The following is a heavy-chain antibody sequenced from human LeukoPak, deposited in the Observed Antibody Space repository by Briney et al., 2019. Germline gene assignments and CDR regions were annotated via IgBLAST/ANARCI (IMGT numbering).Heavy chain of an antibody. J-gene: IGHJ4*02. CDR2: INGEGSNV. Sequence: PGGSLRLSCAASGFVFSEYYMHWVRQAPGKGLVWVSHINGEGSNVNYADSVKGRFTISRDNAKNTLYLQMNSLRVEDTALYYCGRGKSPAAVDDWGQGTLVTVPS. CDR3: GRGKSPAAVDD. D-gene: IGHD2-2*01. V-gene: IGHV3-74*01. CDR1: GFVFSEYY.